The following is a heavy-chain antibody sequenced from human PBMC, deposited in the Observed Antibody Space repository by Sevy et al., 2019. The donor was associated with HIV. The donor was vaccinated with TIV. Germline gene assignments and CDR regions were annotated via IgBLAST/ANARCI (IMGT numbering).Heavy chain of an antibody. J-gene: IGHJ4*02. CDR2: IRSKAYGGTT. CDR1: GFTFGDYA. D-gene: IGHD3-10*01. V-gene: IGHV3-49*03. CDR3: TREGYYGSGSSVDY. Sequence: GGSLRLSCTASGFTFGDYAMSWFRQAPGKGLEWVGFIRSKAYGGTTEDAASVKGRFTISRDDSKSIAYLQMNSLKTEDTAVYYCTREGYYGSGSSVDYWGQGTLVTVSS.